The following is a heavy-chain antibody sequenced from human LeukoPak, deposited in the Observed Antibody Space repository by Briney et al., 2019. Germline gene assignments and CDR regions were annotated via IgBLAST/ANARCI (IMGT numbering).Heavy chain of an antibody. CDR2: ISGSGGST. V-gene: IGHV3-23*01. D-gene: IGHD3-10*01. CDR1: GFTFSSYA. J-gene: IGHJ2*01. Sequence: GGSLRLSCAASGFTFSSYAMSWVRQAPGKGLEWVSAISGSGGSTYYADSVKGRFTISRDNSKNTLYLQMNSLGAEDTAVYYCAKEGKLLWFGELSSYWYFDLWGRGTLVTVSS. CDR3: AKEGKLLWFGELSSYWYFDL.